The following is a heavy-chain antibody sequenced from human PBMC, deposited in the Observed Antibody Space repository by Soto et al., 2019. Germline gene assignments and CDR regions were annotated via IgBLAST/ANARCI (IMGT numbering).Heavy chain of an antibody. J-gene: IGHJ2*01. V-gene: IGHV1-69*12. CDR2: ITPMFGTA. CDR1: GGTFSRYA. Sequence: QVQLVQSGAEVEKPGSSVKVSCKASGGTFSRYAIGWVRQAPGQGLEWMGGITPMFGTANYAQKFQDRVTITADESTSTVHLELRRLRSEDTAVYYCAQTLGSAVAGPGRFDLWGRGTLVIVSS. D-gene: IGHD6-19*01. CDR3: AQTLGSAVAGPGRFDL.